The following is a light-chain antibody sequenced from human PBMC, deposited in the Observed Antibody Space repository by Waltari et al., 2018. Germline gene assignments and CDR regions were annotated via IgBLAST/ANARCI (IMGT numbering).Light chain of an antibody. J-gene: IGLJ1*01. Sequence: SYVLTQAPSVSVAPGETARITCGGNNIADKNVHWYQQKPGQAPVLVIFYDSDRPSGSPGRFSGSNSGNTAPLTISRAEAGDESDYYCQVWDTSIDLSVFGTGTKVTVL. CDR3: QVWDTSIDLSV. CDR2: YDS. CDR1: NIADKN. V-gene: IGLV3-21*04.